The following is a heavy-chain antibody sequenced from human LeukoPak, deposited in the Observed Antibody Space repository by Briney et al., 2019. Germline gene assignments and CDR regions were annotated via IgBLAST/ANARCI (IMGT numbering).Heavy chain of an antibody. V-gene: IGHV1-46*03. CDR3: ARWFEWFDP. CDR1: GYTFTSYY. D-gene: IGHD3-10*01. J-gene: IGHJ5*02. Sequence: GASVKVSCKASGYTFTSYYMHWVRQAPGQGLEWMGIINPSGGSTSYAQKFQGRVTMTRDTSTSTDYMELSNLRSEDTVVYYCARWFEWFDPWGQGTLVTVSS. CDR2: INPSGGST.